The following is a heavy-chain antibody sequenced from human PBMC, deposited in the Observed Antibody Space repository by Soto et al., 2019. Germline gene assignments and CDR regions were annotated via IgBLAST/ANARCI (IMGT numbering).Heavy chain of an antibody. V-gene: IGHV4-59*01. CDR1: GGSISNYY. Sequence: SETLSLTCTVSGGSISNYYWSWIRQPPGNELEWIAYIYYNGVTNYNPSLKSRVTISVDTSSNQFSLTLTTVTAVDRAVYYCARGRKYYYDNTGPFYFEHWRQGTLVTVSS. J-gene: IGHJ4*02. CDR2: IYYNGVT. D-gene: IGHD3-22*01. CDR3: ARGRKYYYDNTGPFYFEH.